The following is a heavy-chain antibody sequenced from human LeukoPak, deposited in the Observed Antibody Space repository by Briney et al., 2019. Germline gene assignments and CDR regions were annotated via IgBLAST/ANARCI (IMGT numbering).Heavy chain of an antibody. Sequence: SVKVSCKASGGTFSSYAISWVRQAPGQGLEWMGGIIPIFGTANYAQKFQGRVTITADESTSTAYMELSSLRSEETAVYYCARAGGDSSSYYYYYYMDVWGKGTTVTVSS. CDR2: IIPIFGTA. D-gene: IGHD6-6*01. V-gene: IGHV1-69*01. CDR3: ARAGGDSSSYYYYYYMDV. J-gene: IGHJ6*03. CDR1: GGTFSSYA.